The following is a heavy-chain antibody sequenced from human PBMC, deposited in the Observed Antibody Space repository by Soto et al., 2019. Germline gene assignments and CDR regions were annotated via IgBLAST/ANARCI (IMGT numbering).Heavy chain of an antibody. J-gene: IGHJ4*02. V-gene: IGHV3-48*01. CDR1: GFTFSSYS. Sequence: GGSLRLSCAASGFTFSSYSMNWVRQAPGKGLEWVSYISSSSSTIYYADSVKGRFTISRDNAKNSLFLQMNSLRAEDTAVYYWARDREHSSGWYNTKRSSDYWGQGTLVTVSS. D-gene: IGHD6-19*01. CDR2: ISSSSSTI. CDR3: ARDREHSSGWYNTKRSSDY.